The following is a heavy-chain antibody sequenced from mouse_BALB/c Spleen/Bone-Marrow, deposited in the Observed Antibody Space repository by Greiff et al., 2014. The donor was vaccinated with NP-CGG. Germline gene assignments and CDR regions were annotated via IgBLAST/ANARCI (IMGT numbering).Heavy chain of an antibody. CDR3: TRSGSSYDWYFDV. Sequence: EVQLQQSGTVLARPGASVKMSCKASGYSFTNYWLHWVKQRPGQGLEWIGAIYPGNSDTSYNQKFKGKAKLTAVTSASTAYMELSSLTNEDSAVYDCTRSGSSYDWYFDVWGAGTTVTVSS. V-gene: IGHV1-5*01. J-gene: IGHJ1*01. CDR2: IYPGNSDT. D-gene: IGHD1-1*01. CDR1: GYSFTNYW.